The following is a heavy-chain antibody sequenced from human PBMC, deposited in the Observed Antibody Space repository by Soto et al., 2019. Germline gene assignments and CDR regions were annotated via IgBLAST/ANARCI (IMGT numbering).Heavy chain of an antibody. Sequence: GGSLRLSCEASGFSFNTYTMNWVRQAPGKGLEWVSSITGTGTYMYYADSLKGRFTISRDNAKNSLYLQMSSLRPEDTAIFYCARTIDWGSFEYWGQGVLVTVSS. J-gene: IGHJ4*02. D-gene: IGHD7-27*01. CDR1: GFSFNTYT. CDR3: ARTIDWGSFEY. CDR2: ITGTGTYM. V-gene: IGHV3-21*01.